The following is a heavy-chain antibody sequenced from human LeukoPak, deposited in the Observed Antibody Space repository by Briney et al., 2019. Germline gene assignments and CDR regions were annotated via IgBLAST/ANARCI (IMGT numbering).Heavy chain of an antibody. D-gene: IGHD1-1*01. Sequence: GGSLRLSCAASGFNFNLFWMTWVRQAPGKGLQWVANIKQDGSEKYYVDSVKGRFTISRDDAKKTLYLQMNSLRAEDTAVYYCARGWNGFDYWGQGTLGILSS. CDR1: GFNFNLFW. J-gene: IGHJ4*02. CDR3: ARGWNGFDY. V-gene: IGHV3-7*05. CDR2: IKQDGSEK.